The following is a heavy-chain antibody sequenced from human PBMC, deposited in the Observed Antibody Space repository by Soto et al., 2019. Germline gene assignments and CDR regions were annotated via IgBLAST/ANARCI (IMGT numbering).Heavy chain of an antibody. CDR2: ISSSSSPI. D-gene: IGHD6-19*01. J-gene: IGHJ6*02. V-gene: IGHV3-48*01. CDR3: ARVSCSSGWACGMDV. Sequence: EVQLVESGGGLAQPGGSLRLSCAASGFTFSSYSMNWVRQAPGKGLEWVSYISSSSSPIYYADSVKGRFTISRDNAKNSLSLQMNSLRAEDTAMYYCARVSCSSGWACGMDVWGQGTTVTVSS. CDR1: GFTFSSYS.